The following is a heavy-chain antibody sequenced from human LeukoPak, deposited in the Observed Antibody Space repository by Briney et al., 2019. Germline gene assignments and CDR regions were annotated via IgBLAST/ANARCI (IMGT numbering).Heavy chain of an antibody. Sequence: SETLSLTCTVPGGSISSYYWSWIRQPPGKGLEWIGYIYYSGSTNYNPSLKSRVTISVDTSKNQFSLKLSSVTAADTAVYYCARASEFYGGNRYYYYGMDVWGQGTTVTVSS. D-gene: IGHD4-23*01. J-gene: IGHJ6*02. CDR3: ARASEFYGGNRYYYYGMDV. V-gene: IGHV4-59*01. CDR2: IYYSGST. CDR1: GGSISSYY.